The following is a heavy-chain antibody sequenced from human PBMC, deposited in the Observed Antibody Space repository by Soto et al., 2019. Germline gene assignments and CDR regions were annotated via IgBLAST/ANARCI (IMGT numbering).Heavy chain of an antibody. CDR1: GYTFTSYG. V-gene: IGHV1-18*04. CDR2: ISAYNGNT. J-gene: IGHJ5*02. D-gene: IGHD3-3*01. CDR3: ARVRGSGYSNNWFDP. Sequence: ASVKVSCKASGYTFTSYGTSWVRQAPGQGLEWMGWISAYNGNTNYAQKLQGRVTMTTDTSTSTAYMELRSLRSDDTAVYYCARVRGSGYSNNWFDPWGQGTLVTVSS.